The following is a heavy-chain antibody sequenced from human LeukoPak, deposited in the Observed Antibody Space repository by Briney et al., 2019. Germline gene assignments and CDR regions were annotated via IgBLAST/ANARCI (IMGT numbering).Heavy chain of an antibody. D-gene: IGHD6-19*01. CDR3: ARESSIAVPGTIY. J-gene: IGHJ4*02. CDR2: ISSTSSYI. CDR1: GFTFSSYS. Sequence: GGSPRLSCAASGFTFSSYSMNWVRQAPGKGLEWVSSISSTSSYIYYADSVKGRFTVSRDNAKNSLYLQMNSLRVEDTAVYYCARESSIAVPGTIYWGQGTLVTVSS. V-gene: IGHV3-21*01.